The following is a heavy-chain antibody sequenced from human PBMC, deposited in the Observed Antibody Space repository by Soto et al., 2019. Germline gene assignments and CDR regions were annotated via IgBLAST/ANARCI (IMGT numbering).Heavy chain of an antibody. Sequence: SGPTLVNPTQTLTLTCTLSGFALNTTAMCVSWIRQPPGKALEWLARIDWDDDKYYSTSLKTRLTISKDTSKNQVVLTMTNMDPVDTATYYCARILPCLYYYDSSGYYYDYWGQGTLVTVSS. CDR2: IDWDDDK. CDR3: ARILPCLYYYDSSGYYYDY. V-gene: IGHV2-70*11. D-gene: IGHD3-22*01. J-gene: IGHJ4*02. CDR1: GFALNTTAMC.